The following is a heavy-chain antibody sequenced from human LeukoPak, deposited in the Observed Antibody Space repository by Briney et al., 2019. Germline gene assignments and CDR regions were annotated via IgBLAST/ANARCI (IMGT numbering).Heavy chain of an antibody. CDR1: GFTFSSYG. D-gene: IGHD3-10*02. V-gene: IGHV3-30*02. CDR2: IRYDGSNK. J-gene: IGHJ4*02. CDR3: AKDRGVFGELSGFDY. Sequence: QTGGSLRLSCAASGFTFSSYGMHWVRQAPGKVLEWVAFIRYDGSNKYYADSVKGRFTISRDNSKNTLYLQVNSLRAEDTAVYYCAKDRGVFGELSGFDYWGQGTLVTVSS.